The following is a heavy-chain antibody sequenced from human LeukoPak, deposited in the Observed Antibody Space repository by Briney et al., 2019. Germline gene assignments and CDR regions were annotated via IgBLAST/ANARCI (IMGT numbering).Heavy chain of an antibody. Sequence: ASVKVSCKASGYTFTSYGISWVRQAPGQGLEWMGWISAYNGNTNYAQKLQGRVTMTTDTSTSTAYMKLRSLRSDDTAVYYCARERTRRGYSYGPYYFDYWGQGTLVTVSS. J-gene: IGHJ4*02. D-gene: IGHD5-18*01. CDR1: GYTFTSYG. V-gene: IGHV1-18*01. CDR2: ISAYNGNT. CDR3: ARERTRRGYSYGPYYFDY.